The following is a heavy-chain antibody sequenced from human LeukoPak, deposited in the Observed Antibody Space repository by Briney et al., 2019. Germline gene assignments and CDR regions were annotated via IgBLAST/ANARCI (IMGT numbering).Heavy chain of an antibody. V-gene: IGHV1-8*03. D-gene: IGHD3-3*01. CDR1: GYTFTSYD. Sequence: ASVKVSCKASGYTFTSYDINWVRQATGQGLEWMGWMNPNSGNTGYAQKFQGRVTITRNTPISTAYMELSSLRSEDTAVYYCARGLFAYDFWSGYSQPDYYYYYYMDVWGKGTTVTVSS. J-gene: IGHJ6*03. CDR3: ARGLFAYDFWSGYSQPDYYYYYYMDV. CDR2: MNPNSGNT.